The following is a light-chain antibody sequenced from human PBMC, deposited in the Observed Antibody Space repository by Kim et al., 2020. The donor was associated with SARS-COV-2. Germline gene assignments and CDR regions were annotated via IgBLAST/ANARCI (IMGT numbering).Light chain of an antibody. V-gene: IGKV3-15*01. CDR1: ESVTRN. CDR3: QQFNNWPWT. Sequence: EKVMTQSPATLSVSPGERATLSCRASESVTRNVAWYQQKPGQAPRLLIYGASTRATGIPARFSGSGSGTDFTLTISSLQSEDFAVYYCQQFNNWPWTFGQGTKLEI. CDR2: GAS. J-gene: IGKJ1*01.